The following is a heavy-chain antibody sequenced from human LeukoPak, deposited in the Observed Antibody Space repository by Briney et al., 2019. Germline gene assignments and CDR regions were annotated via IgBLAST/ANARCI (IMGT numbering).Heavy chain of an antibody. D-gene: IGHD6-13*01. CDR2: IYSDGST. CDR3: ARVGYTGTWYSSPPFDY. V-gene: IGHV3-66*01. J-gene: IGHJ4*02. CDR1: GFTVSSNY. Sequence: GGSLRLSCAASGFTVSSNYMSWVRQAPGKALEWVSLIYSDGSTYYADSVKGRFTISRDNSKNTLYLQMNSLRVEDTAVYYCARVGYTGTWYSSPPFDYWGQGTLVTVSS.